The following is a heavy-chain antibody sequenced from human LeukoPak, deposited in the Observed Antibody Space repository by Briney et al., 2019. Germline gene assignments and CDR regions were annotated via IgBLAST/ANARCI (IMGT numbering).Heavy chain of an antibody. CDR2: IYYSGST. Sequence: PSETLSLTCTVSGGSISSSSYYWGWIRQPPGKGLEWIGGIYYSGSTYYNPSLKSRVTISVDTSKNQFSLKLSSVTAAGTAVYYCARSTWIQLWYYFDYWGQGTLVTVSS. J-gene: IGHJ4*02. CDR3: ARSTWIQLWYYFDY. D-gene: IGHD5-18*01. CDR1: GGSISSSSYY. V-gene: IGHV4-39*01.